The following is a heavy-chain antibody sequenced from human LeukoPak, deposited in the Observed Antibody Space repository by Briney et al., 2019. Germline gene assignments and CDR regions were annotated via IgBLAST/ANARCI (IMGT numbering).Heavy chain of an antibody. CDR2: IYYSGST. D-gene: IGHD2-21*02. V-gene: IGHV4-31*03. CDR3: ARSKWSAYCGGDCYTVYFDY. CDR1: GGSISSGGYY. Sequence: SQTLSLTCTVSGGSISSGGYYWSWIRQHPGKGLKWIGYIYYSGSTYYNPSLTSRVSISVDTSKNHFSLKLSSVTAADTAAYYCARSKWSAYCGGDCYTVYFDYWGQGTLVTVSS. J-gene: IGHJ4*02.